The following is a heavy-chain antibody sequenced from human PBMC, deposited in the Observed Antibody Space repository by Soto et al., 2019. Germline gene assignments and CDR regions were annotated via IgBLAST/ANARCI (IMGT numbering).Heavy chain of an antibody. CDR3: ARDRSPGADDAFDI. V-gene: IGHV1-2*04. CDR1: GYTFTGYY. CDR2: INPNSGGT. D-gene: IGHD7-27*01. J-gene: IGHJ3*02. Sequence: GASVKVSCKASGYTFTGYYMHWVRQAPGQGLEWMGWINPNSGGTNYAQKFQGWVTMTRDTSISTAYMELSRLRSDDTAVYYCARDRSPGADDAFDIWGQGTMVTVS.